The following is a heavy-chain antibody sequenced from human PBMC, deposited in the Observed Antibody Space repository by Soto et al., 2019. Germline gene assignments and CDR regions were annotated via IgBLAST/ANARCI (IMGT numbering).Heavy chain of an antibody. D-gene: IGHD1-7*01. CDR2: ISAYNGNT. V-gene: IGHV1-18*01. CDR1: GYTFTSYG. CDR3: ARLGGNNWNYLEQYYMDV. Sequence: QVPLVQSGAEVKKPGASVKVSCKASGYTFTSYGISWVRQAPGQGLEWMGWISAYNGNTNYAQKLQGRVTMTTDTSTSTAYMELRSLRSDDTAVYYCARLGGNNWNYLEQYYMDVWGKGTTVTVSS. J-gene: IGHJ6*03.